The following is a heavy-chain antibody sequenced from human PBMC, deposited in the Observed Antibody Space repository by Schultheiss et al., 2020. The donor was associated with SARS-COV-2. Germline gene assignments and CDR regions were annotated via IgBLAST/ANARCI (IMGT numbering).Heavy chain of an antibody. D-gene: IGHD3-3*01. CDR3: ARHDDFWSGYYN. CDR1: GGSISNYY. CDR2: IYYSGST. V-gene: IGHV4-59*05. J-gene: IGHJ4*02. Sequence: SETLSLTCAVSGGSISNYYWSWIRQPPGKGLEWIGSIYYSGSTYYNPSLKSRVTISVDTSKNQFSLKLSSVTAADTAVYYCARHDDFWSGYYNWGQGTLVTVSS.